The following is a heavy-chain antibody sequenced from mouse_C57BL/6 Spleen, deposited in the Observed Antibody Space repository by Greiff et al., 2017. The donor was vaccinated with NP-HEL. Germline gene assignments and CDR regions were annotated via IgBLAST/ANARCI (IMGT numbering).Heavy chain of an antibody. J-gene: IGHJ1*03. Sequence: VQLQQPGAELVRPGSSVKLSCKASGYTFTSYWMDWVKQRPGQGLEWIGNIYPSDSETHYNQKFKDKATLTVDKSSSTAYMQLSSLTSEDSAVYYCAREGTITTAWYFDVWGTGTTVTVSS. CDR3: AREGTITTAWYFDV. CDR2: IYPSDSET. V-gene: IGHV1-61*01. CDR1: GYTFTSYW. D-gene: IGHD1-1*01.